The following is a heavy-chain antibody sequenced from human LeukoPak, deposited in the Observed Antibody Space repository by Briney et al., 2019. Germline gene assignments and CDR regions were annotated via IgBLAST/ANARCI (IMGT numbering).Heavy chain of an antibody. CDR1: GYTFTSYY. D-gene: IGHD6-13*01. CDR3: ARDDSSSWTFDY. CDR2: INPSGGST. V-gene: IGHV1-46*01. Sequence: ASVKVSRKASGYTFTSYYMHWVRQAPGQGLEWVGIINPSGGSTSYAQKFQGRVTMTRDTSTSTVYMELSSLRSEDTAVYYCARDDSSSWTFDYWGQGTLVTVSS. J-gene: IGHJ4*02.